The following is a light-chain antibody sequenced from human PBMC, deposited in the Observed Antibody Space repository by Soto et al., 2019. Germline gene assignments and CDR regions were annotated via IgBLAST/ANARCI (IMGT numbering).Light chain of an antibody. CDR2: GAS. Sequence: EIVLMQSPDTLSLSPGERDTLSCRASETISSHYIAWYQQKPGQAPRLLIFGASTRATGRPDRFSGSWSRTDFTLTISRLEPEYVAVYYWQNFGDSPFTFGPGTKVDIK. V-gene: IGKV3-20*01. J-gene: IGKJ3*01. CDR1: ETISSHY. CDR3: QNFGDSPFT.